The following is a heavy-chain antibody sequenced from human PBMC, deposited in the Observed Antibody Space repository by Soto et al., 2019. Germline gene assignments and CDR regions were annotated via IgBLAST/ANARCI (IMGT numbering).Heavy chain of an antibody. V-gene: IGHV4-59*08. J-gene: IGHJ4*02. CDR2: IYYSGST. D-gene: IGHD3-10*01. CDR3: ARLDIEDYYGSGRFGY. CDR1: GGSISSYY. Sequence: SETLSLTCTVSGGSISSYYWSWIRQPPWKGLEWIGYIYYSGSTNYNPSLKSRVTISVDTSKNQFSLKLSSVTAADTAVYYCARLDIEDYYGSGRFGYWGQGTLVTVSS.